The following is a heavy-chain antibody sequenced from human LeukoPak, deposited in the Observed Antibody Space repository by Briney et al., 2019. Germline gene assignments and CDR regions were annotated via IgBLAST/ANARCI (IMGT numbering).Heavy chain of an antibody. J-gene: IGHJ4*02. Sequence: SSETLSLTCTVSGGSISSHYWSWIRQPPGKGLEWIGSIYYSGSTYYNPSLKSRVTISLDTSKNQFSLKLNSVTAADTAVYYCARGGTVWNFDYWGQGTLVTVSS. CDR2: IYYSGST. V-gene: IGHV4-59*11. CDR1: GGSISSHY. D-gene: IGHD1-1*01. CDR3: ARGGTVWNFDY.